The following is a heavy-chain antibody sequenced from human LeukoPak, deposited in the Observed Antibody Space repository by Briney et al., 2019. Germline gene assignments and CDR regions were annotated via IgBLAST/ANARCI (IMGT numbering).Heavy chain of an antibody. D-gene: IGHD2-8*01. V-gene: IGHV4-34*01. Sequence: SETLSLTCAVYGGSFSGYYWSWIRQPPGKGLEWIGAINHSGSTNYDPSLKSRVTISVDTSKNQFSLKLSSVTAADTAVYYCARGAVADIVLMVYAINWFDPWGQGTLVTVSS. CDR1: GGSFSGYY. CDR3: ARGAVADIVLMVYAINWFDP. CDR2: INHSGST. J-gene: IGHJ5*02.